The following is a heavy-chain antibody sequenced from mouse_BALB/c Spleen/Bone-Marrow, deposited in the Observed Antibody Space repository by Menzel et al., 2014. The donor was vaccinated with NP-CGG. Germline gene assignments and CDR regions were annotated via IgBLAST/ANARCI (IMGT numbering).Heavy chain of an antibody. CDR3: ASNWDYAMDY. Sequence: VKLMESGPGLVQPSQSLSITCTVSGFSLTSYGVHWVRQSPGKGLEWLGVIWSGGSTDYNAAFISRLSITKDNSKSQVFSKMNSLQANDTAIYYCASNWDYAMDYWGQGTSVTVSS. CDR1: GFSLTSYG. V-gene: IGHV2-2*02. J-gene: IGHJ4*01. D-gene: IGHD4-1*01. CDR2: IWSGGST.